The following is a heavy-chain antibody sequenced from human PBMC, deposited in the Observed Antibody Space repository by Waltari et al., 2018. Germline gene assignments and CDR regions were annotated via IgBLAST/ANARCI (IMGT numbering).Heavy chain of an antibody. CDR3: AKGINDSSGYPDYYYYYYMDV. CDR2: ISYDGSNK. V-gene: IGHV3-30*18. J-gene: IGHJ6*03. CDR1: GFTFSSYG. Sequence: QVQLVESGGGVVQPGRSLRLSCAASGFTFSSYGMHWVRQAPGKGLEWVAVISYDGSNKYYADSVKGRFTISRDNSKNTLYLQMNSLRAEDTAVYYCAKGINDSSGYPDYYYYYYMDVWGKGTTVTVSS. D-gene: IGHD3-22*01.